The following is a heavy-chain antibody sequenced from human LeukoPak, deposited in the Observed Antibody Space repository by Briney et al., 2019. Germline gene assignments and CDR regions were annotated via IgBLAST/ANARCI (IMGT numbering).Heavy chain of an antibody. D-gene: IGHD6-13*01. Sequence: SGGSLRLSCAASGFTFDDYAMHWVRQAPGKGLEWVSLISWDGGSTYYADSVKGRFTISRDNSKNSLYLQMNSLRAEDTALYYCAKAGGSSSWYADYYYYYYMDVWGKGTTVTVSS. V-gene: IGHV3-43D*03. CDR1: GFTFDDYA. CDR3: AKAGGSSSWYADYYYYYYMDV. CDR2: ISWDGGST. J-gene: IGHJ6*03.